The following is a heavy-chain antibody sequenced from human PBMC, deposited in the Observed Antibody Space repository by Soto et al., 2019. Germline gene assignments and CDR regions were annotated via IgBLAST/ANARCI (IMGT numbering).Heavy chain of an antibody. CDR1: GFTFSSYG. Sequence: QVQLVESGGGVVQPGRSLRLSCAASGFTFSSYGMHWVRQAPGKGLEWVAVIWYDGSNKYYVDSVKGRFTISRDNSKNTLYLQMNSLRAEDTAVYYCAREVVGGYSGYDALYYWGQGTLVTVSS. CDR3: AREVVGGYSGYDALYY. V-gene: IGHV3-33*01. D-gene: IGHD5-12*01. CDR2: IWYDGSNK. J-gene: IGHJ4*02.